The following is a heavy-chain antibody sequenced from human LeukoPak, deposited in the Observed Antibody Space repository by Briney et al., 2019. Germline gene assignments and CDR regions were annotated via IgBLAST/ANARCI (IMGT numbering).Heavy chain of an antibody. J-gene: IGHJ4*02. CDR2: ISGSSSYI. V-gene: IGHV3-21*01. D-gene: IGHD6-19*01. CDR3: ARGASDSGWSFDY. Sequence: GGSLRLSCAASGLTFSSYAMSWVRQAPGKGLEWVSSISGSSSYIYYADSVKGRFIISRDNAKNSLYLQMNSLRAEDTAVYYCARGASDSGWSFDYWGQGTLVTVSS. CDR1: GLTFSSYA.